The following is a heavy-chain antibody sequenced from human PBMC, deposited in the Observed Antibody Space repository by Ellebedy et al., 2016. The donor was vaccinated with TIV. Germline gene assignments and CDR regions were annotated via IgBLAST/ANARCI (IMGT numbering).Heavy chain of an antibody. Sequence: AASVKVSCKASGYTFTSYYMHWVRQAPGQGLDWMGIINPSGGSTSYAQKLQGRVTMTRDTSTSTVYMELSRLRSDDTAVYYWARGFRYGSGRWPLDYWGQGTLVTVSS. J-gene: IGHJ4*02. CDR2: INPSGGST. CDR1: GYTFTSYY. V-gene: IGHV1-46*04. CDR3: ARGFRYGSGRWPLDY. D-gene: IGHD4-23*01.